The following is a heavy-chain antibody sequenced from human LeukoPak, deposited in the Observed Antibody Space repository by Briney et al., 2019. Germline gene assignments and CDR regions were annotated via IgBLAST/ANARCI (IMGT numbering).Heavy chain of an antibody. CDR1: GYTFTSYA. CDR3: ARVVGNYVWGSYRPEGCFDS. D-gene: IGHD3-16*02. CDR2: INMYNGNT. Sequence: VASVKVSCKSSGYTFTSYAISWVRQAPGQGPKWMGWINMYNGNTNYAQKLQGRVTMTTDTSTSTAYMELRSLRSDDTAVYYCARVVGNYVWGSYRPEGCFDSWGQGTLVTVSS. J-gene: IGHJ4*02. V-gene: IGHV1-18*01.